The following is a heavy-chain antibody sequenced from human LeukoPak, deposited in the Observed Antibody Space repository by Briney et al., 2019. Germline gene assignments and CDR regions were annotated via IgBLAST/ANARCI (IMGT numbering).Heavy chain of an antibody. V-gene: IGHV3-48*01. D-gene: IGHD1-1*01. CDR1: GFPFSSYS. CDR2: ISASGSNI. Sequence: PGGSLRLSCAASGFPFSSYSMNWVRQAPGKGLEWVSYISASGSNIYYLDSVKGRFTVSRDNAMNSLFLQMDRPRAEDTAVYYCVRVKGTYFDFWGQGTLVTASS. J-gene: IGHJ4*02. CDR3: VRVKGTYFDF.